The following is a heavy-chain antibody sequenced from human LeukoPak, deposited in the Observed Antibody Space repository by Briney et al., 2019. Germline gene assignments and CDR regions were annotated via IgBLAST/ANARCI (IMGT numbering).Heavy chain of an antibody. D-gene: IGHD5-18*01. Sequence: ASVKVSCKASGYTFTSYAMNWVRQAPGQGLEWMGWINTNTGNPSYARGFTGRFVFSLDASVSTASLQISSLKAEDTAVYYCAREAYSSAYYFDYWGQGTLVTVSS. J-gene: IGHJ4*02. CDR3: AREAYSSAYYFDY. CDR1: GYTFTSYA. CDR2: INTNTGNP. V-gene: IGHV7-4-1*02.